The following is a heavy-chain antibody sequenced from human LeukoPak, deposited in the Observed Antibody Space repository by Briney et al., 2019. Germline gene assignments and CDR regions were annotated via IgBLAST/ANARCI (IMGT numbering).Heavy chain of an antibody. CDR3: ARVMATSYYYYYMDV. V-gene: IGHV4-59*01. D-gene: IGHD5-24*01. Sequence: SETLCLTCTVSGGSISSYYWSWIRQPPGKGLEWIGYIYYSGSTNYNPSLKSRVTISVDTSKNQFSLKLSSVTAADTAVYYCARVMATSYYYYYMDVWGKGTTVTVSS. CDR1: GGSISSYY. J-gene: IGHJ6*03. CDR2: IYYSGST.